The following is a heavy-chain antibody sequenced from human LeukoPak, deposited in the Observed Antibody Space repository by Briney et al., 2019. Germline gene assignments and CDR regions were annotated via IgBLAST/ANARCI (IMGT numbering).Heavy chain of an antibody. CDR3: ARPMNEYDSSGFFHY. Sequence: GGSLRLSCAASGFTFSSYWMSWVRQAPGKGLEWVANIKQDGSEKYYVDSVKGRFTISRDNSKNTLHLQMNSLRVEDTAVYYCARPMNEYDSSGFFHYWGQGTLVTVSS. D-gene: IGHD3-22*01. J-gene: IGHJ4*02. CDR1: GFTFSSYW. V-gene: IGHV3-7*01. CDR2: IKQDGSEK.